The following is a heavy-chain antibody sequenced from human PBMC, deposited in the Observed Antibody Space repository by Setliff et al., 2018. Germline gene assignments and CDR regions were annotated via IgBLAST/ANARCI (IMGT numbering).Heavy chain of an antibody. V-gene: IGHV4-61*02. CDR1: GGSFDSGTHY. CDR3: AGTPARGTTWLSPFDY. Sequence: SETLSLTCTVTGGSFDSGTHYWSWIRQPAGKVPEWIGLIQGTGNTNYNPSFQSRATISIDTSKNQISLKITSVTAADTALYSCAGTPARGTTWLSPFDYWGQGIQVTVSS. CDR2: IQGTGNT. J-gene: IGHJ4*02. D-gene: IGHD3-9*01.